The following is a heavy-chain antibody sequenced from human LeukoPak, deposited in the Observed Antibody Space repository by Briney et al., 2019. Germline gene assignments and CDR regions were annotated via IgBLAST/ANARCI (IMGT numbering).Heavy chain of an antibody. Sequence: SETLSLTCTVSGGSISSYYWSWIRQPAGKGLEWIGRIYTSGSTNYNPSLKSRVTMSVDTSKNQFSLKLSSVTAADMAVYYCARDWFGILTGYYIAWFDPWGQGTLVTVSS. D-gene: IGHD3-9*01. CDR2: IYTSGST. CDR3: ARDWFGILTGYYIAWFDP. V-gene: IGHV4-4*07. J-gene: IGHJ5*02. CDR1: GGSISSYY.